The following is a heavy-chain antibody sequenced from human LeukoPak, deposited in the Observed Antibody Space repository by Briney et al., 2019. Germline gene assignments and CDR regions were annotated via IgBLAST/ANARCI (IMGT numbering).Heavy chain of an antibody. V-gene: IGHV3-74*01. Sequence: GGSLRLSCEASGFTFSADWMHWVRQAPGKGLVWVSRINPAGGGTYYADSVKGRFSISRDNAKNTAYLQMNSLRAEDTAVYYCTRTENYGNFDSWGQGTLVTVSS. CDR2: INPAGGGT. CDR1: GFTFSADW. CDR3: TRTENYGNFDS. D-gene: IGHD1-7*01. J-gene: IGHJ4*02.